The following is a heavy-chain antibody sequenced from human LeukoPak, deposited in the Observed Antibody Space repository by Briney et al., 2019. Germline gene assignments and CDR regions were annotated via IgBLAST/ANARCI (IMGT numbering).Heavy chain of an antibody. D-gene: IGHD5-18*01. CDR3: ASGYSYGPKDAFDI. CDR1: GYTFTGYY. CDR2: INPNSGGT. J-gene: IGHJ3*02. Sequence: ASVKVPCKASGYTFTGYYMHWVRQAPGQGLEWMGWINPNSGGTNYAQKFQGRVTMTRDTSISTAYMELSRLRSDDTAVYYCASGYSYGPKDAFDIWGQGTMVTVSS. V-gene: IGHV1-2*02.